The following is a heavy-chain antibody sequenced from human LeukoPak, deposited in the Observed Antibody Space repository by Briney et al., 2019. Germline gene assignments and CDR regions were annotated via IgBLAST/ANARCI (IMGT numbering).Heavy chain of an antibody. CDR1: GYTFTSYG. Sequence: GASVKVSCKASGYTFTSYGISWVRQVPGQGLEWMGWISAYNGNTNYAQKLQGRVTMTTDTSTSTAYMELRSLRSDDTAVYYCARDRGPYDFWSGCHYWGQGTLFTVSS. J-gene: IGHJ4*02. CDR3: ARDRGPYDFWSGCHY. CDR2: ISAYNGNT. V-gene: IGHV1-18*01. D-gene: IGHD3-3*01.